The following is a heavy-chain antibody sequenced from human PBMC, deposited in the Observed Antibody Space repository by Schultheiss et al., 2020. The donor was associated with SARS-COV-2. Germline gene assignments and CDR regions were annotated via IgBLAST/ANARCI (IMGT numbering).Heavy chain of an antibody. D-gene: IGHD1-26*01. CDR2: INHSGST. CDR1: GGSVSSGSYY. CDR3: ARSKSSGSYPGVFDY. V-gene: IGHV4-61*01. J-gene: IGHJ4*02. Sequence: SQTLSLTCTVSGGSVSSGSYYWGWIRQPPGKGLEWIGEINHSGSTNYNPSLKSRVTISVDTSKNQFSLKLSSVTAADTAVYYCARSKSSGSYPGVFDYWGQGTLVTVSS.